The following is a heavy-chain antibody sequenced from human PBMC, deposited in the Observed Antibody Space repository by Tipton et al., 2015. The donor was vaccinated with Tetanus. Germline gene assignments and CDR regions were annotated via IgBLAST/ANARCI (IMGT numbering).Heavy chain of an antibody. D-gene: IGHD5-12*01. J-gene: IGHJ4*02. CDR2: IYFEGST. CDR1: GGSISDKKYY. V-gene: IGHV4-39*02. CDR3: VRGRGFGAYSYAFEY. Sequence: TLSLTCTVSGGSISDKKYYWGWIRQPPGKGLEWIASIYFEGSTYYSPSLESRVTIAVDTSQNVFSLRLTSVNDADTAVYYCVRGRGFGAYSYAFEYWGQGALVTVSS.